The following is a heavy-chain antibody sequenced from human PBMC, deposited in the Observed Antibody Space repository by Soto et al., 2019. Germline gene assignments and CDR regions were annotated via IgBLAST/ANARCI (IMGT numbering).Heavy chain of an antibody. CDR2: INPNSGAT. CDR1: GYTFTDYY. Sequence: ASVKVSCKASGYTFTDYYMHWVRQAPGQGLEWMGWINPNSGATSYAQRFQGRVTMTRDTSISTAYMELSRLTSDDTAVYYCAREFSNSPEAFDSWGQGSLVTVSS. J-gene: IGHJ4*02. D-gene: IGHD6-6*01. V-gene: IGHV1-2*02. CDR3: AREFSNSPEAFDS.